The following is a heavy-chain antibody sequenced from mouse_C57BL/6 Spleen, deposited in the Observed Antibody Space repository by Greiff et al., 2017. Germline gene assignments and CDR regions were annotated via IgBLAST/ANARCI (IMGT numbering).Heavy chain of an antibody. CDR2: IDPETGGT. D-gene: IGHD2-4*01. J-gene: IGHJ4*01. CDR3: TRVGLYDYDGAMDY. Sequence: VQLQQSGAELVRPGASVTLSCKASGYTFTDYEMHWVKQTPVHGLEWIGAIDPETGGTAYNQKFKGKAILTADKSSSTAYMELRSLTSEDSAVYYCTRVGLYDYDGAMDYWGQGTSVTVSS. V-gene: IGHV1-15*01. CDR1: GYTFTDYE.